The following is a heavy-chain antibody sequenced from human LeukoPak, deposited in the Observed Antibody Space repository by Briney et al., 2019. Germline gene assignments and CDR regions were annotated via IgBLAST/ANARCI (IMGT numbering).Heavy chain of an antibody. CDR1: GLSFSSYG. CDR3: ARGLYPYYFDY. J-gene: IGHJ4*02. D-gene: IGHD5/OR15-5a*01. V-gene: IGHV3-33*08. CDR2: IWYDGSNK. Sequence: GGSLRLSCVASGLSFSSYGMHWVRQAPGKGLEWVAVIWYDGSNKYYADSVKGRFTISRDNSKNTLYLQMNSLRAEDTAVYYCARGLYPYYFDYWGQGTLVTVSS.